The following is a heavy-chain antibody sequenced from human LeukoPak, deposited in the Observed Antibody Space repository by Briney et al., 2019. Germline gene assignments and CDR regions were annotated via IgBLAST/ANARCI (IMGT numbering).Heavy chain of an antibody. V-gene: IGHV4-34*01. D-gene: IGHD5-18*01. Sequence: PSETLSLTCAVYGGSFSGYYWRWIRQPPGKGREWIGEINHSGRTDYNPSLKRRVNISVDTSKNLFSLNLRSVPAADTAVYYCARMAAMVTLDYWGQGTLVTVSS. J-gene: IGHJ4*02. CDR1: GGSFSGYY. CDR3: ARMAAMVTLDY. CDR2: INHSGRT.